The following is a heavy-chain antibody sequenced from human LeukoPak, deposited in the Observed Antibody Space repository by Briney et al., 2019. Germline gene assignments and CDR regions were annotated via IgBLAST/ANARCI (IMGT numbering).Heavy chain of an antibody. CDR3: ARVGTVGLPPGIAAAGYDY. V-gene: IGHV1-2*02. D-gene: IGHD6-13*01. CDR1: GYTFTGYY. J-gene: IGHJ4*02. Sequence: ASVKVSCKASGYTFTGYYMHWVRQAPGQGLEWMGWINPNSGGTNYAQKFQGRVTMTRDTSISTAYMELSRLRSDDTAVYYCARVGTVGLPPGIAAAGYDYWGQGTLVTVSS. CDR2: INPNSGGT.